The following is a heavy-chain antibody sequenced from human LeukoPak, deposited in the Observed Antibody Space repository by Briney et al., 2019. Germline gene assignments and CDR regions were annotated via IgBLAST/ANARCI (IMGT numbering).Heavy chain of an antibody. V-gene: IGHV1-2*06. D-gene: IGHD3-3*01. J-gene: IGHJ3*02. CDR2: INPNSGGT. Sequence: GASVKVSCKASGYTFTGYYMHWVRQAPGQGLEGMGRINPNSGGTNYAQKFQGRVTMTRDTSISTAYMELSRLRSDDTAVYYCARRSRSVHAFDIWGQGTMVTVSS. CDR3: ARRSRSVHAFDI. CDR1: GYTFTGYY.